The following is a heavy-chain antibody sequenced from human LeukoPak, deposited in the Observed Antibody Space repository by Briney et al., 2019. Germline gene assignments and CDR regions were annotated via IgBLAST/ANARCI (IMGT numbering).Heavy chain of an antibody. CDR1: GDSISRYY. CDR2: IFTGGFI. Sequence: NSSETLSLTCSVSGDSISRYYWNWIRQPAGRGLEWIGRIFTGGFINYNPSLSSRVTVSLDTSKNQVSLKLTSVTAADTAVYYCARGEMPYYYDSSGYPQARLAEYFQHWGQGTLVTVSS. J-gene: IGHJ1*01. CDR3: ARGEMPYYYDSSGYPQARLAEYFQH. D-gene: IGHD3-22*01. V-gene: IGHV4-4*07.